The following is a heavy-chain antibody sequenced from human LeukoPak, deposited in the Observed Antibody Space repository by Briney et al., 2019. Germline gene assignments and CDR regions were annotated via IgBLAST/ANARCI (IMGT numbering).Heavy chain of an antibody. CDR1: GFALSTSGMC. Sequence: SGPTLVNPTQTLTLTCTFSGFALSTSGMCVSWIRQPPGKALEWLARIDWDDDKYYSTSLKTRLTISKDTSKNQVVLTMTNMDPVDTATYYCARIEAKKGIVGAIDYYFDYWGQGTLVTVSS. J-gene: IGHJ4*02. D-gene: IGHD1-26*01. V-gene: IGHV2-70*11. CDR2: IDWDDDK. CDR3: ARIEAKKGIVGAIDYYFDY.